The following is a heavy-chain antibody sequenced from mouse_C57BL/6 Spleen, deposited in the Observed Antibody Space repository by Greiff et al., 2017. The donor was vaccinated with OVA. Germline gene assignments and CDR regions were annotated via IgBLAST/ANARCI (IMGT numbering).Heavy chain of an antibody. V-gene: IGHV1-53*01. Sequence: VQLQQSGTELVKPGASVKLSCKASGYTFTSYWMPWVKQRPGQGLEWIGNINPSNGGPNYNEKFKSKATLTVDNSSSTAYMQLSSLTSEDSAVYYCARSRLPYYSMDYWGQGTSVTVSS. CDR2: INPSNGGP. D-gene: IGHD2-4*01. CDR3: ARSRLPYYSMDY. CDR1: GYTFTSYW. J-gene: IGHJ4*01.